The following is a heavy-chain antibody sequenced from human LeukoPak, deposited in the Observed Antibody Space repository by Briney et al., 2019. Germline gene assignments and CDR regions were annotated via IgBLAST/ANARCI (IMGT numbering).Heavy chain of an antibody. V-gene: IGHV1-8*01. Sequence: GASVKVSCKASRYTFTSYDINWVRQTTGKGLEWMGWMNPNSGNTGYAQKFQGRVTMTRNTSISTAYMELSSLRSEDTAVYYCARGPFRIYSQSMVRGVVILLEYWGQGTLVTVSS. CDR1: RYTFTSYD. D-gene: IGHD3-10*01. J-gene: IGHJ4*02. CDR3: ARGPFRIYSQSMVRGVVILLEY. CDR2: MNPNSGNT.